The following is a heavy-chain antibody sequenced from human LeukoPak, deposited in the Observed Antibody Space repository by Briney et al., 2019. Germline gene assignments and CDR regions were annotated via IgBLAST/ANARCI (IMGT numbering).Heavy chain of an antibody. CDR2: IWYDGSNK. CDR1: GFTFSSYG. J-gene: IGHJ3*02. Sequence: PGGSLRLSCAASGFTFSSYGMHWVRQAPGKGLEWVAVIWYDGSNKYYADSVKGRFTISRDNSKNTLYLQMNSLRAEDTAVYYCARDGGYCSGGSCYKDAFDIWGQGTMVTVSS. V-gene: IGHV3-33*01. CDR3: ARDGGYCSGGSCYKDAFDI. D-gene: IGHD2-15*01.